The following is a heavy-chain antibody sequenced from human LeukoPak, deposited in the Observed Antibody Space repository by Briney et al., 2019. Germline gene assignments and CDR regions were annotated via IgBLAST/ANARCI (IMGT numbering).Heavy chain of an antibody. J-gene: IGHJ3*02. D-gene: IGHD2-2*02. Sequence: SETLSLTCTVSGGSISSSSYYWGWIRQPPGKGLEWIGSIYYSGSTYYNPSLKSRVTISVDTSKNQFSLKLSSVTAADTAVYYCAGVKVVPAAIPIKQSTMTDAFDIWGRGTMVTVSS. CDR3: AGVKVVPAAIPIKQSTMTDAFDI. CDR1: GGSISSSSYY. V-gene: IGHV4-39*07. CDR2: IYYSGST.